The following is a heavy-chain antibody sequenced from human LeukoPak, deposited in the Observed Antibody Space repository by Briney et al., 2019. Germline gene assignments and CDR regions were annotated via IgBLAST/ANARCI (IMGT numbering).Heavy chain of an antibody. Sequence: PSETLSLTCTVSNGSMRSYYWTWLRQPAGKGLEWVGRLFDARKVNYNPSLGGRVTMSMDTSKNQFSLRMTSVTAADTAVYYCARGFQGVYDYWGQGALVIVSS. CDR2: LFDARKV. D-gene: IGHD5/OR15-5a*01. V-gene: IGHV4-4*07. J-gene: IGHJ4*02. CDR1: NGSMRSYY. CDR3: ARGFQGVYDY.